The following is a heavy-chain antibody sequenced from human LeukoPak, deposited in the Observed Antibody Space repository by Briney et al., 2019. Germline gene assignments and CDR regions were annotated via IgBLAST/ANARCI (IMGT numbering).Heavy chain of an antibody. CDR2: IIPIFGTA. V-gene: IGHV1-69*01. Sequence: ASVKVSCKASGGTFSSYAISWVRQAPGQGLEWMGGIIPIFGTANYAQKFQGRVTITADESTSTAYMELSSLRSEDTAVYYCATKQMGSYYYDSPAFDPWGQGTLVTVSS. J-gene: IGHJ5*02. CDR3: ATKQMGSYYYDSPAFDP. D-gene: IGHD3-22*01. CDR1: GGTFSSYA.